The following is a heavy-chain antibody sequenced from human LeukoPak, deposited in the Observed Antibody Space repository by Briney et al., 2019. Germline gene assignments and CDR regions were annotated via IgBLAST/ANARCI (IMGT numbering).Heavy chain of an antibody. D-gene: IGHD3-3*01. CDR3: AKDMGIYYDFWSGYYRVRYFDY. CDR1: GCTFDDYA. J-gene: IGHJ4*02. CDR2: ISGDGGST. V-gene: IGHV3-43*02. Sequence: PGGSLRLCCASAGCTFDDYAMHWVRQAPGKGLEWVSLISGDGGSTYYADSVKGRFTISRDNSKNSLYLQMNSLRTEDTALYYCAKDMGIYYDFWSGYYRVRYFDYWGQGTLVTVSS.